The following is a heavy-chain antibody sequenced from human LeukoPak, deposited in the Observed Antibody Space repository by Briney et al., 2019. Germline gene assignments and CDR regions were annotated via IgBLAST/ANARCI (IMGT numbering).Heavy chain of an antibody. CDR2: IYSGGNT. Sequence: GGSLRLSCAASGFTVSSNYMSWVRQAPGKGLEWVSVIYSGGNTYYADSVKGRFTISRDSSKNTLYVEMNSLRAEDTAVYYCARDRSGSFAFDIWGQGTMVTVSS. J-gene: IGHJ3*02. V-gene: IGHV3-53*01. D-gene: IGHD3-10*01. CDR1: GFTVSSNY. CDR3: ARDRSGSFAFDI.